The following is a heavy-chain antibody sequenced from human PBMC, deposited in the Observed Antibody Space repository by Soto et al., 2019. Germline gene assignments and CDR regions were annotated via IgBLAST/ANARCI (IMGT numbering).Heavy chain of an antibody. J-gene: IGHJ6*02. Sequence: SVKVSCKASGGTFSSYAISWVRQAPGQGLEWMGGIIPIFGTANYAQKFQGRVTITADESTSTAYMELSSLRSEDTAVYYCAREGSRDIVVVPAAIRFGGMDVWGQGTTVTVSS. CDR1: GGTFSSYA. CDR3: AREGSRDIVVVPAAIRFGGMDV. D-gene: IGHD2-2*01. CDR2: IIPIFGTA. V-gene: IGHV1-69*13.